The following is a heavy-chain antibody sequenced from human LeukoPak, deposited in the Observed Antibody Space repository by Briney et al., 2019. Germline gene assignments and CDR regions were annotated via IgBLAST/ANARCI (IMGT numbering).Heavy chain of an antibody. CDR1: GYNFNNSW. CDR2: IYPGDSDT. Sequence: KPGESLKISCKGSGYNFNNSWIGWVRQMPGKGLEWMGLIYPGDSDTRYSPSFQGQVTISVDRSKTTAYVQWSSLKASDTAIYYCARRPASVGGGFDSWGQGSLVTVSS. D-gene: IGHD2-2*01. CDR3: ARRPASVGGGFDS. J-gene: IGHJ5*01. V-gene: IGHV5-51*03.